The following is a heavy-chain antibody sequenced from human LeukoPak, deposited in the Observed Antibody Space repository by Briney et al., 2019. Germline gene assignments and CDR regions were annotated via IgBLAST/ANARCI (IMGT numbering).Heavy chain of an antibody. J-gene: IGHJ6*02. CDR1: GYTFTSYD. D-gene: IGHD3-3*01. V-gene: IGHV1-8*01. Sequence: ASVKVSCKASGYTFTSYDINWVRQATGQGLEWMGWMNPNSGNTGYAQKFQGRVTMTMNTSISTAYMELSSLRSEDTAVYYCARGDVLRFLEWLPPPNGMDVWGQGTTVTVSS. CDR2: MNPNSGNT. CDR3: ARGDVLRFLEWLPPPNGMDV.